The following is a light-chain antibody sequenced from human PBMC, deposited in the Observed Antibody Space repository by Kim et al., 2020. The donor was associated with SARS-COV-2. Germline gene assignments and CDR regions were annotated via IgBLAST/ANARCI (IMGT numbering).Light chain of an antibody. CDR2: ATS. V-gene: IGKV1-27*01. J-gene: IGKJ3*01. Sequence: DIQMTQSPSSLSASVGDRVTITCRASQDTRNYLAWYQQKAGKAPNLIIYATSTLQSGVPSRFSGSGSGTDFTLTISSLQPEDIATYYCQSYNTFVFTFGPGTKVDIK. CDR1: QDTRNY. CDR3: QSYNTFVFT.